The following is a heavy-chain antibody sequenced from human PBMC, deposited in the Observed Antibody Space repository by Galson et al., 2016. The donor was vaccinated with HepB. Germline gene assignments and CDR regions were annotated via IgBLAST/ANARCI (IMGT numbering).Heavy chain of an antibody. CDR2: ISYDGSNK. J-gene: IGHJ4*02. V-gene: IGHV3-33*05. CDR1: GFTFSSYG. D-gene: IGHD4-11*01. Sequence: SLRLSCAASGFTFSSYGMHWVRQAPGKGLEWVALISYDGSNKYYEDSVKGRFTISRDNSKNTLYLQMNSLRAEDTAVYYCARGDDYTPFDYWGQGTLVTVSS. CDR3: ARGDDYTPFDY.